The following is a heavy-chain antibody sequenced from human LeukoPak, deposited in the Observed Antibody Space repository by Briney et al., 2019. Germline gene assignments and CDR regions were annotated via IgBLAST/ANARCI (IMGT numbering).Heavy chain of an antibody. CDR3: ARVPVGTTGYPEGSFDP. CDR2: INHSGST. Sequence: SETLSLTCAVYGESFSGYYWSWIRQPPGKGLEWIGEINHSGSTNYNPSLKSRVTISVDTSKNQFSLKLSSVTAADTAVYYCARVPVGTTGYPEGSFDPWGQGTLVTVSS. D-gene: IGHD5-12*01. J-gene: IGHJ5*02. CDR1: GESFSGYY. V-gene: IGHV4-34*01.